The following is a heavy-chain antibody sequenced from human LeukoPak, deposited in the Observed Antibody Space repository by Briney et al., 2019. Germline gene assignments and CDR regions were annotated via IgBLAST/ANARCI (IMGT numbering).Heavy chain of an antibody. CDR1: GYSFTGQY. J-gene: IGHJ4*02. V-gene: IGHV1-2*02. D-gene: IGHD5-12*01. Sequence: ASVKVSCKASGYSFTGQYMHWVRQAPGQGLEWMGWINPNTGDTDYAQKFQARVTMTRDTTISTAYMELTRLTSDDTGMYYCASYPRYMSSPPFDYWGQGTLVTVSS. CDR3: ASYPRYMSSPPFDY. CDR2: INPNTGDT.